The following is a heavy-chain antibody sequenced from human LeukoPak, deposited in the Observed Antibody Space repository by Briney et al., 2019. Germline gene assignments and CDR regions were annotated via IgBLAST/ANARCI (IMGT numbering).Heavy chain of an antibody. V-gene: IGHV3-23*01. CDR2: ISGSGANT. D-gene: IGHD3-9*01. J-gene: IGHJ4*02. CDR3: AKESQTYYDIMTGYPNYYFDY. CDR1: KFTFSTSA. Sequence: GGSLRLSCAASKFTFSTSAMSWVRQAPGKGLEWVSAISGSGANTYYVDSVKGRFTISRDNSKNTLYLEMSSLRSDDTAVYYCAKESQTYYDIMTGYPNYYFDYWGQGTLVTDSS.